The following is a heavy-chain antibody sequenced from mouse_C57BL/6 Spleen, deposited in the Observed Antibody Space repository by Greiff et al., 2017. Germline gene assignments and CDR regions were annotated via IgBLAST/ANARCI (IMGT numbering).Heavy chain of an antibody. CDR2: INPNNGGT. V-gene: IGHV1-26*01. CDR3: AREGPYGKKGNYYAMDY. CDR1: GYTFTDYY. D-gene: IGHD2-1*01. Sequence: EVQLQQSGPELVKPGASVKISCKASGYTFTDYYMNWVKQSHGKSLEWIGDINPNNGGTSYNQKFKGKATLTVDKSSSTAYMELRSLTSEDSAVYYCAREGPYGKKGNYYAMDYWGQGTSVTVSS. J-gene: IGHJ4*01.